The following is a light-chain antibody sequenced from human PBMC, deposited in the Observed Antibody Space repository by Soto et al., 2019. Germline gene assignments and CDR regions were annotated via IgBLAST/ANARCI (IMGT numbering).Light chain of an antibody. CDR3: CSYVGSSILM. Sequence: QSVLTQPASVSGSPGQSITISCTGTSSDVGLYNLVSWYQPLPGKAPKLIIYEVNERPSGISDRFSGSKSGNTASLTISGLQDEDEAEDYCCSYVGSSILMFGGGTKLTVL. CDR2: EVN. V-gene: IGLV2-23*02. CDR1: SSDVGLYNL. J-gene: IGLJ3*02.